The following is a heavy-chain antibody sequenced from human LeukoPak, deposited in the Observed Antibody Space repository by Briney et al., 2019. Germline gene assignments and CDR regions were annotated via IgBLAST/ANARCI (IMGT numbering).Heavy chain of an antibody. Sequence: ASVKVSCKASGYTFTSYGISWVRQAPGQGLERMGWISAYNGNTNYAQKLQGRVTMTTDTSTSTAYMELRSLRPDDTAVYYCARGRDYYGSGSYYLPYYYGMDVWGQGTTVTVSS. CDR1: GYTFTSYG. CDR2: ISAYNGNT. V-gene: IGHV1-18*01. J-gene: IGHJ6*02. D-gene: IGHD3-10*01. CDR3: ARGRDYYGSGSYYLPYYYGMDV.